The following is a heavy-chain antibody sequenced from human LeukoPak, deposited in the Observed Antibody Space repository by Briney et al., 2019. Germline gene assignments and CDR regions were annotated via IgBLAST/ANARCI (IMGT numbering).Heavy chain of an antibody. Sequence: PGGSLRLSCAASGFAFNYSAMHWVRQAPGKGLEWVSVISWNSATIEYADSVKGRFTISRDNSKNTLYLQMNSLRAEDTAVYYCAKDRGSYTPVYFQHWGQGTLVTVSS. D-gene: IGHD1-26*01. J-gene: IGHJ1*01. CDR2: ISWNSATI. CDR3: AKDRGSYTPVYFQH. CDR1: GFAFNYSA. V-gene: IGHV3-9*01.